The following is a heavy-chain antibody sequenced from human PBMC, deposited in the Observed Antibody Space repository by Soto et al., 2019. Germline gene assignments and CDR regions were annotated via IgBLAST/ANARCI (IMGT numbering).Heavy chain of an antibody. Sequence: SVKVSCKASGGTFSSYAISWVRQAPGQGLEWMGGIIPIFGTANYAQKFQGRVTITADESTSTAYMELRSLRSDDTAVYYCARDLGDFDYYYYGMDVWGQGTTVTVSS. V-gene: IGHV1-69*13. CDR2: IIPIFGTA. D-gene: IGHD4-17*01. CDR1: GGTFSSYA. J-gene: IGHJ6*02. CDR3: ARDLGDFDYYYYGMDV.